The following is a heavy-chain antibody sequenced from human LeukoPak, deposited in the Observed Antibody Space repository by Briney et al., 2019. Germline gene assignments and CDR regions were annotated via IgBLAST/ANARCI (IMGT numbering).Heavy chain of an antibody. D-gene: IGHD6-13*01. CDR1: GFTFSSYG. J-gene: IGHJ3*02. CDR3: ARGGIMFDI. CDR2: IKQDGSEK. V-gene: IGHV3-7*01. Sequence: GGSLRLSCAASGFTFSSYGMHWVRQAPGKGLEWVANIKQDGSEKYYVDSVKGRFTISRDNAKNSLYLQMNSLRAEDTAVYYCARGGIMFDIWGQGTMVTVSS.